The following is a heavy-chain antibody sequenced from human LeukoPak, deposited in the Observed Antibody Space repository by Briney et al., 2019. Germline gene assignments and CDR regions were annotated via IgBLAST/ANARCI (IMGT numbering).Heavy chain of an antibody. CDR1: GFTVSSYY. D-gene: IGHD7-27*01. J-gene: IGHJ4*02. V-gene: IGHV3-66*02. Sequence: GGSLRLSCAASGFTVSSYYMSWVRQAPGKGLEWVSVIYSGGSTYYADSVRGRFSISRDNSKNTLYLQMNSLRAEDTAVYYCARGLSGDPYYFDYWGQGTLVTVSS. CDR3: ARGLSGDPYYFDY. CDR2: IYSGGST.